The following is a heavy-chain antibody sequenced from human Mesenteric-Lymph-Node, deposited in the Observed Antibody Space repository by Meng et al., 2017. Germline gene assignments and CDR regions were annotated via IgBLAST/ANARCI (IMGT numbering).Heavy chain of an antibody. CDR3: AKQYVAAN. V-gene: IGHV3-23*01. D-gene: IGHD6-19*01. CDR1: GGSISSTT. CDR2: ISASGAST. J-gene: IGHJ4*02. Sequence: ETLSLTCAVSGGSISSTTWWSWVRQPPGKGLEWVSAISASGASTYYADSVKGRFTISRDNSKNTLYLQMNSLRAEDTAVYYCAKQYVAANWGQGTVVTVSS.